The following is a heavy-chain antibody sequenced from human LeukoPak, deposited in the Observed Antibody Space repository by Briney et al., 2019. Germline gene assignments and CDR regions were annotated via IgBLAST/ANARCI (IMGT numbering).Heavy chain of an antibody. CDR2: IYYSGST. Sequence: PSETLSLTCTVSGGSTSSYYWSWIRQPPGKGLEWIGCIYYSGSTNYNPSLKSRVTISVDTSKNQFSLKLSSVTAADTAVYYCARHMGLGYTYFYPYFDYWGQGTLVTVSS. V-gene: IGHV4-59*08. CDR1: GGSTSSYY. J-gene: IGHJ4*01. D-gene: IGHD1-1*01. CDR3: ARHMGLGYTYFYPYFDY.